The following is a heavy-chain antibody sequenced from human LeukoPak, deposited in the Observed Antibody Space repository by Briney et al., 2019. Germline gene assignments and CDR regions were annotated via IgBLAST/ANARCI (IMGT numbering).Heavy chain of an antibody. CDR3: AIRGYSGYPYFDY. D-gene: IGHD5-12*01. V-gene: IGHV4-4*02. CDR1: GGSISSSNW. J-gene: IGHJ4*02. CDR2: IYHSGST. Sequence: KSSGTLSLTCAVSGGSISSSNWWSWVRQPPGKGLEWIGEIYHSGSTNYNPSLKSRVTISVDKSKNQFSLKLSSVTAADTAVYYCAIRGYSGYPYFDYWGQGTLVTVSS.